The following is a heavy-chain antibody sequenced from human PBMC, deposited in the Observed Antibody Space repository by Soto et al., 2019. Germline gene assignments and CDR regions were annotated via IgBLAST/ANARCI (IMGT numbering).Heavy chain of an antibody. CDR1: GYTFTSYG. J-gene: IGHJ6*02. CDR3: ARDLREKSRLPRSGRAV. Sequence: SVKVSCKASGYTFTSYGISWVRQAPGQGLEWMGRIIPILGIANYAQKFQGRVTITADKSTSTANMELSSLRSEDTAVYYCARDLREKSRLPRSGRAVWGQGTTVTVSS. D-gene: IGHD2-2*01. CDR2: IIPILGIA. V-gene: IGHV1-69*04.